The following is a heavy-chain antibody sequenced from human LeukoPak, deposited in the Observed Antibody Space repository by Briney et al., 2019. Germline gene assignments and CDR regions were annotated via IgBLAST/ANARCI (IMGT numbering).Heavy chain of an antibody. CDR1: GFTFSSYG. Sequence: GSLRLFCAASGFTFSSYGMHWVRQAPGKGLEWVAVISYDGSNKYYADSVKGRFTISRDNSKNTLYLRMNSLRAEDTAVYYCAKVDSSAEYFQHWGQGTLVTVSS. CDR2: ISYDGSNK. CDR3: AKVDSSAEYFQH. V-gene: IGHV3-30*18. D-gene: IGHD3-22*01. J-gene: IGHJ1*01.